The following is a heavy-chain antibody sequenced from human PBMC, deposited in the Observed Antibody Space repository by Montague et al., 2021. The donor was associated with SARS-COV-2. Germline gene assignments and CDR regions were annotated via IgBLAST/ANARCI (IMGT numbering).Heavy chain of an antibody. D-gene: IGHD1-1*01. CDR2: VHYSGRP. CDR1: GDSISSSSYN. Sequence: SETRSLTCTVSGDSISSSSYNWGWIRQPPGKGLEWIGSVHYSGRPYYNPSLKSRVTIYVDTSKNQLSQKLSSVTAADTAVYYCTRHVHMTWPEPSPGFDYWGQGTLVTVSS. V-gene: IGHV4-39*01. CDR3: TRHVHMTWPEPSPGFDY. J-gene: IGHJ4*02.